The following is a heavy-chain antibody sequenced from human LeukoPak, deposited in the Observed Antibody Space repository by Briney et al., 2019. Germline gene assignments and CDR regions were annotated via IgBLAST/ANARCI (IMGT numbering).Heavy chain of an antibody. J-gene: IGHJ6*03. Sequence: SETLSLTCTVSGGSISSYYWSWIRQPPGKGLEWIVYIYYSGSTNYNPSLKSRVTISVDTSKNQFSLKLSSVTAADTAVYYCARLGSGSYHYYYMDVWGKGTTVTVSS. D-gene: IGHD1-26*01. CDR1: GGSISSYY. CDR2: IYYSGST. CDR3: ARLGSGSYHYYYMDV. V-gene: IGHV4-59*01.